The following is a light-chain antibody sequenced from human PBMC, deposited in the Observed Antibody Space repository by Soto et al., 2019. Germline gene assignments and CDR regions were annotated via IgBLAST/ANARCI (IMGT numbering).Light chain of an antibody. J-gene: IGKJ1*01. Sequence: DIQMTQSPSTLSACVGDRVTITCRASQSVSSWLAWYQQKPGKAPKLLIYRASTLQSGVPSRFSGSGSGTDFTIAISSLQPDDSATYYCQQYTNTWTYAQGPKVAIK. CDR2: RAS. CDR3: QQYTNTWT. V-gene: IGKV1-5*03. CDR1: QSVSSW.